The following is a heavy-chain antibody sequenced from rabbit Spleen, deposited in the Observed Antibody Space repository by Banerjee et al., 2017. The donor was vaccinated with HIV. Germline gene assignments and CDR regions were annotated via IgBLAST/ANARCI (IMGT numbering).Heavy chain of an antibody. CDR2: IDTGSSGFT. Sequence: QSLEESGGDLVKPGASLTLTCIASGVSFSGDSYMCWVRQAPGKGLEWIVCIDTGSSGFTYFANWAKGRFTISKTSSTTVTLQMTSLTAADTATYFCARDTSSSFSSYGMDLWGQGTIVTVS. CDR3: ARDTSSSFSSYGMDL. J-gene: IGHJ6*01. CDR1: GVSFSGDSY. D-gene: IGHD1-1*01. V-gene: IGHV1S40*01.